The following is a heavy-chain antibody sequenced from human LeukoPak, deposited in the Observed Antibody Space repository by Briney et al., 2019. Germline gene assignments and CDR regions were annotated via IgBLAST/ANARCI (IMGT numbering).Heavy chain of an antibody. CDR3: ARAPYSSGWTGSFDY. J-gene: IGHJ4*02. D-gene: IGHD6-19*01. CDR1: GGSISSGSYY. Sequence: SQTLSLTRTVSGGSISSGSYYWSWIRQPAGKGLEWIGRIYTSGSTNYNPSLKSRVTISVDTSKNQFSLKLSSVTAADTAVYYCARAPYSSGWTGSFDYWGQGTLVTVSS. V-gene: IGHV4-61*02. CDR2: IYTSGST.